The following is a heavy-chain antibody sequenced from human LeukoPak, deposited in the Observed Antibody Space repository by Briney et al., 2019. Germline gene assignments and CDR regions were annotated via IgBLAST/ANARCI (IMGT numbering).Heavy chain of an antibody. CDR3: ARSKYYFDY. V-gene: IGHV3-30*04. Sequence: PGGSLRLSCAASGFTFGSYAMHWVRQAPGKGLEWVAVISYDGSNKYCADSVKGRFTISRDNSKNTLYLQMNSLRAEDTAVYYCARSKYYFDYWGQGTLVTVSS. CDR1: GFTFGSYA. J-gene: IGHJ4*02. CDR2: ISYDGSNK.